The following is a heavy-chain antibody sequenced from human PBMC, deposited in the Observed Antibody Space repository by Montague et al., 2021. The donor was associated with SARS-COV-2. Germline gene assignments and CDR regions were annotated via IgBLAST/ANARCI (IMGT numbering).Heavy chain of an antibody. D-gene: IGHD3-16*02. Sequence: SETLSLTCTVSGGSISSSSYYWGWIRQPPGKGLEWIGCFYYSGSTYYNPSLKSRVTISVDTSKNPFSLKLSSVTAADTAVYYCARALIMITVRGVIAHWFDPWGQGTLVTVSS. V-gene: IGHV4-39*07. J-gene: IGHJ5*02. CDR2: FYYSGST. CDR3: ARALIMITVRGVIAHWFDP. CDR1: GGSISSSSYY.